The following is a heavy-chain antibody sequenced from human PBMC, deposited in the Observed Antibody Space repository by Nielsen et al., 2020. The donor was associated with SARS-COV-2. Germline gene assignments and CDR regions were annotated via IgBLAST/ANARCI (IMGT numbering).Heavy chain of an antibody. J-gene: IGHJ4*02. CDR3: ASGNYDFWSGYSLDY. CDR1: VYTFTSYA. CDR2: INAGNGNT. Sequence: ASVNVSCKASVYTFTSYAMHWVRQAPGQRLEWMGWINAGNGNTKYSQKFQGRVTITRDTSASTAYMELSSLRSEDTAVYYCASGNYDFWSGYSLDYWGQGTLVTVSS. V-gene: IGHV1-3*01. D-gene: IGHD3-3*01.